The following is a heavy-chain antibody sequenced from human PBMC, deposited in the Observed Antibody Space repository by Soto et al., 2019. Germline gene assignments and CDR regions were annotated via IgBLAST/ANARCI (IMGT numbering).Heavy chain of an antibody. CDR3: ARDSAAFIAAAGTIPNAFDI. D-gene: IGHD6-13*01. CDR2: ISYDGSNK. V-gene: IGHV3-30-3*01. Sequence: QVQLVESGGGVVQPGRSLRLSCAASGFTFSSYAMHWVRQAPGRGREGWAVISYDGSNKYYADSVKGRFTISRDNSKNTLYLQMNSLRAEDTAVYYCARDSAAFIAAAGTIPNAFDIWGQGTMVTVSS. J-gene: IGHJ3*02. CDR1: GFTFSSYA.